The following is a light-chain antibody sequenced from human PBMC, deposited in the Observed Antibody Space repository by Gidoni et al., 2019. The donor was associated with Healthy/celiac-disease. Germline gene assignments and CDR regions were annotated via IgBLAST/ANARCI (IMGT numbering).Light chain of an antibody. CDR2: EVS. V-gene: IGLV2-14*01. CDR3: SSYTSSSSLYV. Sequence: QPALTQPASVSGSPGQSITISCTGTSSDVGGYNYVSWYPQQPGKAPKLMIYEVSNRPSGVSNRFSGSKSGNTASLTISGLQAEDEADYYCSSYTSSSSLYVFGTGTKVTVL. CDR1: SSDVGGYNY. J-gene: IGLJ1*01.